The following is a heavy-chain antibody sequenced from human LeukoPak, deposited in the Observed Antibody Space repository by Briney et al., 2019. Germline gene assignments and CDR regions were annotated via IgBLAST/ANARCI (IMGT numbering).Heavy chain of an antibody. CDR1: GFTFSSYS. V-gene: IGHV3-48*04. J-gene: IGHJ4*02. D-gene: IGHD4-17*01. CDR3: ARDLTYGDSVDY. CDR2: ISSSGSTI. Sequence: GGSLRLSCAASGFTFSSYSMNWVRQAPGKGLEWVSYISSSGSTIYYADSVKGRFTISRDNAKNTLYLQMNSLRAEDTAVYYCARDLTYGDSVDYWGQGTLVTVSS.